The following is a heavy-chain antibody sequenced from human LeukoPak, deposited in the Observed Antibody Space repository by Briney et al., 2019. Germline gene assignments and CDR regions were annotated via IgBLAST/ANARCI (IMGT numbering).Heavy chain of an antibody. CDR1: GFTFSDYY. J-gene: IGHJ4*02. CDR2: ISSSGSTI. Sequence: GGSLRLSCAASGFTFSDYYMSWIRQAPGKGLEWVSYISSSGSTIYYADSMKGRFTISRDNAKNSLYLQMNSLRAKDTAVYYCAREERIVGAAFDYWGQGTLVTVSS. V-gene: IGHV3-11*01. CDR3: AREERIVGAAFDY. D-gene: IGHD1-26*01.